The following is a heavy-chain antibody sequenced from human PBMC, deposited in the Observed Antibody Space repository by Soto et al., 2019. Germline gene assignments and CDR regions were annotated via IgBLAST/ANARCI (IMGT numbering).Heavy chain of an antibody. J-gene: IGHJ4*02. D-gene: IGHD1-26*01. CDR1: GFTFSSYA. Sequence: GGSLRLSCAASGFTFSSYAMSWVRQAPGKGLEWVSTISGSGGSTYYADSVKGRFTISRDNSKNTLYLQLNSLRAEDTAIYYCAKGYSGSYYGGFDYWGKGTLVTVSS. V-gene: IGHV3-23*01. CDR3: AKGYSGSYYGGFDY. CDR2: ISGSGGST.